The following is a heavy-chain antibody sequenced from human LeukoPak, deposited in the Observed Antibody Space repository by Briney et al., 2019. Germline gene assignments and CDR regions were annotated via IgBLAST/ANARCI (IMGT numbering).Heavy chain of an antibody. CDR2: IFYSGST. V-gene: IGHV4-39*01. J-gene: IGHJ4*02. CDR3: ARRRFVRGPDVVNPFDY. Sequence: SETLSLTCTVSGASISSPIYYWAWIRQPPGKALEWIGNIFYSGSTYYSPSLKSRVTISLDTSRNQFSLKLSSVTAADTAVYYCARRRFVRGPDVVNPFDYWGQGTLVTVSS. CDR1: GASISSPIYY. D-gene: IGHD2-8*01.